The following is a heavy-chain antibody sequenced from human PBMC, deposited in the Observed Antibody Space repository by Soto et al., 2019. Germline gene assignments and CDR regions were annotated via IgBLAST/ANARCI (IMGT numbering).Heavy chain of an antibody. V-gene: IGHV3-72*01. D-gene: IGHD1-26*01. CDR3: ARVSLVGPSGGRYFDY. Sequence: EVQLVESGGGLVQPGGSLRLSCAASGFTFSAHYMDWVRQAPGKGLEWVGRIKNKANSYTTEYAASVEGRFTISREDSQNSLYLQMNSLKTEDTAVYYCARVSLVGPSGGRYFDYWCKGSQVAVSS. J-gene: IGHJ4*02. CDR1: GFTFSAHY. CDR2: IKNKANSYTT.